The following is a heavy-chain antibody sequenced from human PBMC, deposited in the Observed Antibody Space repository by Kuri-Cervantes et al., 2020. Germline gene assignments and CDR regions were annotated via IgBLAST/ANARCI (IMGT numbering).Heavy chain of an antibody. Sequence: SVKVSCKASGGTFGTYAISWVRQAPGQGLEWLGGIIPLFGTANYTQKFHGRVTFTTDESTSTAYMDLTSLRSEDTAVYYCAGGWYYYYYYMDVWGKGTTVTVSS. V-gene: IGHV1-69*05. CDR3: AGGWYYYYYYMDV. CDR2: IIPLFGTA. CDR1: GGTFGTYA. J-gene: IGHJ6*03.